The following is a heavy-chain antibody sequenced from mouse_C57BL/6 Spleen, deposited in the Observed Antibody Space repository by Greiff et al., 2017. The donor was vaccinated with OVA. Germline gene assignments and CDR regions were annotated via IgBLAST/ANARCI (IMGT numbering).Heavy chain of an antibody. V-gene: IGHV1-50*01. CDR1: GYTFTSYW. CDR2: IDPSDSYT. J-gene: IGHJ4*01. CDR3: ARSLYYDYGGYAMDY. Sequence: VQLQQPGAELVKPGASVKLSCKASGYTFTSYWMQWVKQRPGQGLEWIGEIDPSDSYTNYNQKFKGKATLTVDTSSSTAYMQLSSLTSEDSAVYYCARSLYYDYGGYAMDYWGQGTSVTVSS. D-gene: IGHD2-4*01.